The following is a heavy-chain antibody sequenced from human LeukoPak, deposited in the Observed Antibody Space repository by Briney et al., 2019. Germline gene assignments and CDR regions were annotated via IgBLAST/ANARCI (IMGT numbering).Heavy chain of an antibody. CDR3: ARNLPIAVAGPIDY. D-gene: IGHD6-19*01. CDR1: GGSISSYY. Sequence: SETLSLTCTVSGGSISSYYWSWIRQPPGKGLEWIGYIYYSGSTNYNPSLKSRVTISVDTSKNQFSLKLSSVTAADTAVYYCARNLPIAVAGPIDYWGQGTLVTVSS. J-gene: IGHJ4*02. CDR2: IYYSGST. V-gene: IGHV4-59*01.